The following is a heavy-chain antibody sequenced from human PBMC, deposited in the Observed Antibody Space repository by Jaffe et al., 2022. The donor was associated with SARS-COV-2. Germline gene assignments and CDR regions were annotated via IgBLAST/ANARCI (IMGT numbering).Heavy chain of an antibody. D-gene: IGHD6-13*01. CDR3: ARDFLSSRSAATGSRRSWFDP. J-gene: IGHJ5*02. CDR2: IYHRGTT. V-gene: IGHV4-38-2*02. Sequence: QVQLQESGPGLVKPSETLSLTCTVSGYSISSGYYWGWIRQPPGKGLEWIGSIYHRGTTFYNPSLKSRVTISIDTSKNQFSLRLSSVTAADTAVYYCARDFLSSRSAATGSRRSWFDPWGQGTLVTVSS. CDR1: GYSISSGYY.